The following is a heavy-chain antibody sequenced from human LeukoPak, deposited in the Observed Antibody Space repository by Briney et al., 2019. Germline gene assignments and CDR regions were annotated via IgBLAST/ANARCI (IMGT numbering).Heavy chain of an antibody. V-gene: IGHV3-7*01. CDR1: GFTFSSYW. Sequence: PGGSLRLSCAASGFTFSSYWMSWVRQAPGKGLEWVANIKQDGSERYYVDSVKGRFTISRDNAKNSLYLQMNSLRAEDTAVYYCARVGDSTGYYADDCWGQGILVTVSS. J-gene: IGHJ4*02. CDR3: ARVGDSTGYYADDC. CDR2: IKQDGSER. D-gene: IGHD3-22*01.